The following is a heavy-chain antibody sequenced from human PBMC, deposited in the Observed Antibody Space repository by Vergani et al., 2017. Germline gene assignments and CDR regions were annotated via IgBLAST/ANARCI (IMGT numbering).Heavy chain of an antibody. J-gene: IGHJ6*03. CDR3: VYREAECGTTGCFYPFCCYCYMDV. CDR1: GFSLNTRGVS. V-gene: IGHV2-5*04. D-gene: IGHD1-7*01. CDR2: IYWNDDQ. Sequence: QITLKESGPTLVKPTQTLTLTCTFSGFSLNTRGVSVAWIRQPPGKALDWLSLIYWNDDQHYSPSLNNRVTITKDTSKNQVVLTMTNMDYVDTGTYYCVYREAECGTTGCFYPFCCYCYMDVWGKGARVTVSS.